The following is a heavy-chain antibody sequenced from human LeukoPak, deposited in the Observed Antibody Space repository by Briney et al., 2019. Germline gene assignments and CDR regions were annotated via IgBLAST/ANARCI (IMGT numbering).Heavy chain of an antibody. V-gene: IGHV4-34*01. CDR1: GGSFSGYY. J-gene: IGHJ4*02. CDR3: ARGLGPYYDSSGYCGY. Sequence: SETLSLTCAVYGGSFSGYYWSWIRQPPGKGLEWIGEINHSGSTNYNPSLKSRVTISVDTSKNQFSLKLSSVTAADTAVYYCARGLGPYYDSSGYCGYWGQGTLVTVSS. D-gene: IGHD3-22*01. CDR2: INHSGST.